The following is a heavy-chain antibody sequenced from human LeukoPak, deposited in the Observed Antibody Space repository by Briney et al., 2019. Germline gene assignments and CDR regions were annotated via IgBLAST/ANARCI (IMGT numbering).Heavy chain of an antibody. Sequence: SQTLSLTCTVSGGSISSGGYYWSWLRQHPGKGLEWIGYIYYSGSTYYNPSLKSRVTISVDTSKNQFSLKLSSVTAADTAMYYCARGGAPIRFDPWGQGTLVTVSS. V-gene: IGHV4-31*03. J-gene: IGHJ5*02. CDR3: ARGGAPIRFDP. CDR2: IYYSGST. CDR1: GGSISSGGYY. D-gene: IGHD1-26*01.